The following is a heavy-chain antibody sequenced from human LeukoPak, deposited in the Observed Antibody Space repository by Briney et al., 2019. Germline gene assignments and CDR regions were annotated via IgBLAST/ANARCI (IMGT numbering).Heavy chain of an antibody. CDR2: ISGSGGST. D-gene: IGHD4-11*01. CDR3: ARPVATVTTPGFDY. Sequence: GGSLRLSCAASGFTFSSYAMSWVRQAPGKGLEWVSAISGSGGSTYYADSVKGRFTISRDNAKNSLYLQMNSLRAEDTAVYYCARPVATVTTPGFDYWGQGTLVTVSS. J-gene: IGHJ4*02. V-gene: IGHV3-23*01. CDR1: GFTFSSYA.